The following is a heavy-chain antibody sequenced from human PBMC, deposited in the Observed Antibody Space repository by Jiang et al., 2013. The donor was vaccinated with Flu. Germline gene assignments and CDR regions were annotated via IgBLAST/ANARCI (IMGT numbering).Heavy chain of an antibody. J-gene: IGHJ4*02. V-gene: IGHV3-30-3*01. CDR2: ISYDGSNK. CDR3: ARDQVVGATRVFDY. CDR1: GFTFSSYA. D-gene: IGHD1-26*01. Sequence: VQLVESGGGVVQPGRSLRLSCAASGFTFSSYAMHWVRQAPGKGLEWVAVISYDGSNKYYADSVKGRFTISRDNSKNTLYLQMNSLRAEDTAVYYCARDQVVGATRVFDYWGQGTLVTVSS.